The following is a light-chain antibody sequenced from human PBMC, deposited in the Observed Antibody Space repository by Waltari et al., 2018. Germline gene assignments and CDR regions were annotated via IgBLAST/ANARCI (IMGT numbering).Light chain of an antibody. CDR1: SSDVGNYNY. CDR2: GVS. J-gene: IGLJ1*01. Sequence: QSALTQPASVSGSPGQSLTIPCTGTSSDVGNYNYVSWYQQHPGNVPKLSIYGVSNRPPGVSNRFSGSKSGNAASLTISGLQAEDEADYYCSSYTGGSTFYVFGTGTKVAVL. V-gene: IGLV2-14*01. CDR3: SSYTGGSTFYV.